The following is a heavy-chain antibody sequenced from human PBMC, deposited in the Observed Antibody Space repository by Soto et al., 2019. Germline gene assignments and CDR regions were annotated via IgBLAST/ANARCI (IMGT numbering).Heavy chain of an antibody. CDR3: ASDESFGSSSWIY. Sequence: GGSLRLSCAASGFTFSSYGMHWVRQAPGKGLEWVAVISYDGSNKYYADSVKGRFTISRDNSKNTLYLQMNSLRAEDTAVYYCASDESFGSSSWIYWGQGTLVTVSS. CDR1: GFTFSSYG. D-gene: IGHD6-6*01. J-gene: IGHJ4*02. CDR2: ISYDGSNK. V-gene: IGHV3-30*03.